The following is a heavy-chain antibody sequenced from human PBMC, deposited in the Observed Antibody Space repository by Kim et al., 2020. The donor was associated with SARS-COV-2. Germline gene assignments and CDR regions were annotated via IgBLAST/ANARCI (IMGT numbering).Heavy chain of an antibody. D-gene: IGHD6-13*01. CDR3: ARDLGLAAAALDY. Sequence: GGSLRLSCAASGFTFSSYSMNWVRQAPGKGLEWVSSISSSSSYIYYADSVKGRFTISRDNAKNSLYLQMNSLRAEDTAVYYCARDLGLAAAALDYWGQGTLVTVSS. J-gene: IGHJ4*02. CDR2: ISSSSSYI. CDR1: GFTFSSYS. V-gene: IGHV3-21*01.